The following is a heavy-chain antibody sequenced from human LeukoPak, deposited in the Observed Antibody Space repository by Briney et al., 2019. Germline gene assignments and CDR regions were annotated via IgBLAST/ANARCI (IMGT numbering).Heavy chain of an antibody. J-gene: IGHJ3*02. D-gene: IGHD2-15*01. Sequence: SETLSLTCTVSGYSISSGYYWGWLRQPPGKGLEWIGSIYHSGSTYYNPSLKSRVTISVDTSKNQFSLKLSSVTAADTAVYYCARGKYQVSIFCTPGSCYPGAFDIWGQGTMGTVSS. CDR1: GYSISSGYY. CDR2: IYHSGST. CDR3: ARGKYQVSIFCTPGSCYPGAFDI. V-gene: IGHV4-38-2*02.